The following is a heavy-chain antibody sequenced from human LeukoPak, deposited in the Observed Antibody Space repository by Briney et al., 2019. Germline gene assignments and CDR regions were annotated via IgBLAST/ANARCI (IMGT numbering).Heavy chain of an antibody. Sequence: HPGRSLRLSCAASGFTFSNYAMHWVRQAPGKGLEWATILSYDGSQTYYADSVKGRFTISRDNSKNTLFLQMNSLRAEDTAIYYCARVGRAYDFWDYLDYWGQGTPVTVSS. CDR1: GFTFSNYA. CDR2: LSYDGSQT. J-gene: IGHJ4*02. D-gene: IGHD3-3*01. V-gene: IGHV3-30*04. CDR3: ARVGRAYDFWDYLDY.